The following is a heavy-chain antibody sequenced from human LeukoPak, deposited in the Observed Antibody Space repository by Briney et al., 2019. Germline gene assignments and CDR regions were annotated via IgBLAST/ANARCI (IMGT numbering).Heavy chain of an antibody. J-gene: IGHJ4*02. V-gene: IGHV3-20*04. CDR3: ARALPHFDY. CDR2: INWNGGGT. CDR1: GYSFKDYG. Sequence: GGSLRLSCAATGYSFKDYGMHWARQPPGKGLEWVSAINWNGGGTDYADSVKGRFTIFRDNAKNTLYLQMNSLRAEDTAVYYCARALPHFDYWGQGTLVTVSS.